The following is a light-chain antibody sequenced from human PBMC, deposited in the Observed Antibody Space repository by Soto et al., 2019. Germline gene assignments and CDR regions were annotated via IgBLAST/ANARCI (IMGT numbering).Light chain of an antibody. V-gene: IGKV1-27*01. Sequence: DIQMTQSPSSLSASVRDRVTITCRASLGISNYLAWYQQKPGKVPKLLIYAASTLQSGVPSRFSGSGSGTDFTLTISSLQPEDVATYYFQKYDSAPWTFGQGTKVEIK. CDR3: QKYDSAPWT. CDR2: AAS. J-gene: IGKJ1*01. CDR1: LGISNY.